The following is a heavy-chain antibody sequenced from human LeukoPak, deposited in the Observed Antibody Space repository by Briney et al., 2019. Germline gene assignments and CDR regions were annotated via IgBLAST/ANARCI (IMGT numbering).Heavy chain of an antibody. J-gene: IGHJ4*02. CDR1: GFTFSSYA. D-gene: IGHD1-7*01. CDR2: ISGSGGST. V-gene: IGHV3-23*01. Sequence: GGSLRLSCAASGFTFSSYAMSWVRQAPGKGLEGVSAISGSGGSTYYADSVKGRFTISRDNSRNTPYLQMNSLRAEDTAVYYCAKEKTGTTPQDFDYWGQGTLVTVSS. CDR3: AKEKTGTTPQDFDY.